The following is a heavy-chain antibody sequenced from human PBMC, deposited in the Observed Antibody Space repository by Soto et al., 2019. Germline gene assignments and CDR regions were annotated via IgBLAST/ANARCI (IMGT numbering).Heavy chain of an antibody. Sequence: ETLSRTCSVSGCSISSDYYWGWIRQPPGKGLEWIGSINHSGSTYYNPSLKSRVTISVDTSKNQFSLKLTSVTAADTAVYYCATAPKIDYFDSWAQGTLVTVYS. CDR3: ATAPKIDYFDS. V-gene: IGHV4-38-2*02. CDR1: GCSISSDYY. J-gene: IGHJ4*02. CDR2: INHSGST.